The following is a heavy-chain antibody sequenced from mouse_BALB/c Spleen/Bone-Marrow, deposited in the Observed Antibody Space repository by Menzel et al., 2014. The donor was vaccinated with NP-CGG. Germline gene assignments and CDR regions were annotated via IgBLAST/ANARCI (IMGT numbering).Heavy chain of an antibody. Sequence: VQLQQSGAELVKPGASVKLSCTASGFNIKDTYMHWVKQRPEQGLEWIGRIDPANGNTKYDPKFQGKATITADTSSNTAYLQLSSLTSEDTAVYYCAVYYDGSSSFAYWGQGTLVTVSA. V-gene: IGHV14-3*02. CDR1: GFNIKDTY. J-gene: IGHJ3*01. D-gene: IGHD1-1*01. CDR2: IDPANGNT. CDR3: AVYYDGSSSFAY.